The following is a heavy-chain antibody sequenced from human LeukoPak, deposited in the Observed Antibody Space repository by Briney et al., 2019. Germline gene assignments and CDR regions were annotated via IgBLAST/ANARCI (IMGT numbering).Heavy chain of an antibody. J-gene: IGHJ4*02. CDR2: ISSDGSST. Sequence: TGGSLRLSCAASGFTFSSHWMHWVRQAPGKGLVWVSLISSDGSSTTYADSVKGRFTVSRDNAKNTLFLQMNSLRAEDTAVYYCARVRPGYFDYWGQGTLVTVSS. V-gene: IGHV3-74*01. CDR3: ARVRPGYFDY. CDR1: GFTFSSHW.